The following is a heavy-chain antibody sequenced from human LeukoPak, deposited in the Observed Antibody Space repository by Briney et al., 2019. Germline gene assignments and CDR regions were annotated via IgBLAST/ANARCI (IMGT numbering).Heavy chain of an antibody. D-gene: IGHD1-26*01. V-gene: IGHV3-7*01. J-gene: IGHJ4*02. Sequence: GGSLRLSCAASGFTFSDYWMSWVRQAPGKGLEWVANIKYDETEKYYMDLVKGRFTISRDNAKNSLYLQMNSLRAEDTAVYYCARDKIVGATHFDYWGQGTLVTVSS. CDR3: ARDKIVGATHFDY. CDR2: IKYDETEK. CDR1: GFTFSDYW.